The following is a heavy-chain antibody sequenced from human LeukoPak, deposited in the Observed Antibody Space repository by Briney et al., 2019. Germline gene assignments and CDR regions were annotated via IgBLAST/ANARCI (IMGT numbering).Heavy chain of an antibody. CDR3: ARRRLGYYFDY. V-gene: IGHV4-34*01. Sequence: PSETLSLTCGVYGGFFSGYYCSWIRQPPGKGLEWMGVINPRGSTNYNPSLKSRVTISADTSKYLYFLTLSSVDAADTAVYYCARRRLGYYFDYWGQGTLVTVSS. CDR1: GGFFSGYY. J-gene: IGHJ4*02. CDR2: INPRGST. D-gene: IGHD3-16*01.